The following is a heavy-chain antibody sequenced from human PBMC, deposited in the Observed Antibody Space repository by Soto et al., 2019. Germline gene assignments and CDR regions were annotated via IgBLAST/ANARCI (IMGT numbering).Heavy chain of an antibody. CDR3: AKRTSGTTWGESDY. CDR1: GYIFSDYG. V-gene: IGHV1-18*04. CDR2: ISGYSGNA. J-gene: IGHJ4*01. Sequence: QVQVMQSGAEVKKPGDSVKVYGKTSGYIFSDYGINWVRQAPGQGLEWMGWISGYSGNANLAQKFQGRVTMTTDRSTRTAYMELRRLRSDDTAVYYCAKRTSGTTWGESDYWGHGTLVTVSS. D-gene: IGHD4-17*01.